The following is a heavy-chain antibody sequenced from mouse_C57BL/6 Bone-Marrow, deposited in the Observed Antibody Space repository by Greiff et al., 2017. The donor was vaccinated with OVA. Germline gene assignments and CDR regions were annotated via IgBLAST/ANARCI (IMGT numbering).Heavy chain of an antibody. V-gene: IGHV6-3*01. CDR1: GFPFSNYW. D-gene: IGHD2-12*01. CDR2: IRLKSDNYAT. J-gene: IGHJ1*03. Sequence: EVKLMESGGGLVQPGGSMKLSCVASGFPFSNYWMNWVRQSPEKGLEWVAQIRLKSDNYATHYAACVKGRFTISRDDSKSSVYLQMNNLRAEDTGMYYCTGPYAWYFDVWGTGTTVTVSS. CDR3: TGPYAWYFDV.